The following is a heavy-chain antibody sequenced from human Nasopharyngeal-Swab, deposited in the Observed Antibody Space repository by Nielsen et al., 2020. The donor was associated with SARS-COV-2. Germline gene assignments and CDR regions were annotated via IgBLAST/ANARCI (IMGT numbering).Heavy chain of an antibody. CDR3: AKEGSRTTVITIYWYFDL. D-gene: IGHD2/OR15-2a*01. V-gene: IGHV3-23*01. CDR1: GFTFSSYA. Sequence: GESLKISCAASGFTFSSYAMSWVRQAPGKGLEWVSAISGSGGSTYYADSVKGRFTISRDNSKNTLYLQMNSLRAEDTAVYYCAKEGSRTTVITIYWYFDLWGRGTLVTASS. CDR2: ISGSGGST. J-gene: IGHJ2*01.